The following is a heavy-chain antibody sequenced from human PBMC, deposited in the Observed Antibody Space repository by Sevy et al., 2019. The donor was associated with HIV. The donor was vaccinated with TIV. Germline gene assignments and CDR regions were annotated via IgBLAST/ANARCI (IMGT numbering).Heavy chain of an antibody. Sequence: ASVKVSCKTSGYTFTNYGITWVRQAPGQGLEWMGWISPYNGNTNYAQKLQGRVTMTTDTSTNTAYMEVRTLKSDDTAVYYCARTPKWMALHYFDYWGQGTLVTISS. CDR2: ISPYNGNT. CDR3: ARTPKWMALHYFDY. CDR1: GYTFTNYG. V-gene: IGHV1-18*01. J-gene: IGHJ4*02. D-gene: IGHD6-19*01.